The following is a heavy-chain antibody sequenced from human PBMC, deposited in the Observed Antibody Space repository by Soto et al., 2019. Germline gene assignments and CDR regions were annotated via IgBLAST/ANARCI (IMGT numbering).Heavy chain of an antibody. CDR3: ARLGRDIPFEY. J-gene: IGHJ4*02. CDR1: GFTFNFYS. V-gene: IGHV3-7*01. D-gene: IGHD7-27*01. CDR2: IKEEGREK. Sequence: EVHLVESGGGLVQPGGSLRLSCAASGFTFNFYSMGWVRQAPGKGPEWVANIKEEGREKFYADSVRGRFTISRDNPNNLVYLHMSSLRVEDTALYYCARLGRDIPFEYWGQGTLVTVSS.